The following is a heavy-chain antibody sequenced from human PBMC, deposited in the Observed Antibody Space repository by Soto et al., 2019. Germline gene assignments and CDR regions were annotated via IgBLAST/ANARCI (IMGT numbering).Heavy chain of an antibody. V-gene: IGHV4-30-2*01. Sequence: QLQLQESGSGLVKPSQTLSLTCAVSGGSISSGGYSWSWIRQPPGKGLEWIGYIYHSGYTYYNPSLKSRVTISVARSKNQLSLKLSSVTAADTAVYYCARAHYGDYGYGMDVWGQGTTVTVSS. J-gene: IGHJ6*02. D-gene: IGHD4-17*01. CDR1: GGSISSGGYS. CDR3: ARAHYGDYGYGMDV. CDR2: IYHSGYT.